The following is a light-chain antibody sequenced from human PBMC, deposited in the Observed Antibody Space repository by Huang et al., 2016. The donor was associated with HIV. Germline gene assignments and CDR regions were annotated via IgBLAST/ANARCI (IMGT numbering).Light chain of an antibody. CDR1: QSINNW. J-gene: IGKJ2*01. CDR2: RAS. Sequence: DIQMTQSPSTLSASVGDRVTITCRASQSINNWLAWYQQKPGKAPKLLIYRASNLENGVPSRFSGIGSGTEFTLTISSLQPDDFATYSCQQYNNYPYTFGQGTKLEI. V-gene: IGKV1-5*03. CDR3: QQYNNYPYT.